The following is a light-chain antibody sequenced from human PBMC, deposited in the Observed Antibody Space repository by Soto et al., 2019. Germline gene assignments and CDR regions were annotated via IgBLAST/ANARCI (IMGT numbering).Light chain of an antibody. CDR3: QQSHITPWT. J-gene: IGKJ1*01. CDR2: AAA. V-gene: IGKV1-39*01. Sequence: DIQMTQSPSSLTAFVGDRVTITCRASQRISIYLNWYQHKPWKAPKLLIYAAASLQSGVPSRFSGSGSGTGFTLTISSLQPEGLATYYCQQSHITPWTFGQGTKVDIK. CDR1: QRISIY.